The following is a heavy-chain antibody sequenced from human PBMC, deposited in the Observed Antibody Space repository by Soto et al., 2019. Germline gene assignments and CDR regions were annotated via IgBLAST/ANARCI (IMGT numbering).Heavy chain of an antibody. D-gene: IGHD6-19*01. J-gene: IGHJ6*02. CDR3: ARDLLPGTAVAGKNYYYYYGMDV. CDR1: GYTFTGYY. Sequence: ASVKVSCKASGYTFTGYYMHWVRQAPGQGLEWMGWINPNSGGTNYAQKFQGWVTMTRDTSISTAYMELSRLRSDDTAVYYCARDLLPGTAVAGKNYYYYYGMDVWGQGTTVTVSS. V-gene: IGHV1-2*04. CDR2: INPNSGGT.